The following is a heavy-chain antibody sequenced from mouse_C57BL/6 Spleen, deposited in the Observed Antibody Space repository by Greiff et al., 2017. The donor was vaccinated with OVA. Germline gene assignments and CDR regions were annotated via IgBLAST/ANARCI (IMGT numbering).Heavy chain of an antibody. CDR2: INPSSGYT. J-gene: IGHJ4*01. CDR3: AREGDGSSPYYYAMDY. V-gene: IGHV1-4*01. CDR1: GYTFTSYT. D-gene: IGHD1-1*01. Sequence: VQLQQSGAELARPGASVKMSCTASGYTFTSYTMHWVKQRPGQGLEWIGYINPSSGYTKYNQKFKGKATLTADKSSSPAYMQLSSLTSEDSAVYYCAREGDGSSPYYYAMDYWGQGTSVTVSS.